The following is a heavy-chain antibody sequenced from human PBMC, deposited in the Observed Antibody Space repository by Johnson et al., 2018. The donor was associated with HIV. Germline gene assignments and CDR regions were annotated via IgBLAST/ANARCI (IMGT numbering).Heavy chain of an antibody. V-gene: IGHV3-20*04. D-gene: IGHD3-10*01. Sequence: VLLVESGGGLVQPGGSLRLSCAASGFTFSSYAMSWVRQAPGKGLEWVSGSNWDGGSTDYANSVKGRFTISRDNAKNSLFLQMNSLRAEDTALYYCARELTYYYGSGSYPSGLDAFDIWGQGTMVTVSS. CDR3: ARELTYYYGSGSYPSGLDAFDI. CDR1: GFTFSSYA. CDR2: SNWDGGST. J-gene: IGHJ3*02.